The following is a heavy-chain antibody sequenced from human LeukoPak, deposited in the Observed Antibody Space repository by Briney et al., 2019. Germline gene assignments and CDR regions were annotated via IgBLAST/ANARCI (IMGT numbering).Heavy chain of an antibody. CDR2: ISSSNSYI. CDR1: GFTFSTYN. J-gene: IGHJ4*02. V-gene: IGHV3-21*01. CDR3: AREIAAAGSNYFDY. D-gene: IGHD6-13*01. Sequence: GGSLRLSCAASGFTFSTYNMNWVRQAPGKGLEWVSFISSSNSYIYYADSVKGRFTISRENAKNSLYLQMNSLRAEDTAVYYCAREIAAAGSNYFDYWGQGTLVTVSS.